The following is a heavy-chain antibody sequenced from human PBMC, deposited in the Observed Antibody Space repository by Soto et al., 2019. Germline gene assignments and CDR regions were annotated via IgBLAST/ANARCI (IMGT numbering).Heavy chain of an antibody. CDR3: ARGRDYDFWSGSPPRGMDV. CDR1: GYTFTSYY. D-gene: IGHD3-3*01. V-gene: IGHV1-46*01. Sequence: GASVKVSCKASGYTFTSYYMHWVRQAPGQGLEWMGIINPSGGSTSYAQKFQGRVTMTRDTSTSTVYMELSSLRSEDTAVYYCARGRDYDFWSGSPPRGMDVWGQGTTVTAP. CDR2: INPSGGST. J-gene: IGHJ6*02.